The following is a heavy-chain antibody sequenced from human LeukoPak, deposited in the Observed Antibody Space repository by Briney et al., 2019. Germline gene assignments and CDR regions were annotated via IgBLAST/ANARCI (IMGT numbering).Heavy chain of an antibody. V-gene: IGHV1-2*02. D-gene: IGHD2-21*02. CDR3: ASTFCGGDCFRDNYYFDY. CDR1: GYTFTGYY. Sequence: GASVKVSCKASGYTFTGYYMHWVRQAPRQGLEWMGWINPNSGGTNYAQKFQGRVTMTRDTSISTAYMELSRLRSDDTAVYYCASTFCGGDCFRDNYYFDYWGQGTLVTVSS. CDR2: INPNSGGT. J-gene: IGHJ4*02.